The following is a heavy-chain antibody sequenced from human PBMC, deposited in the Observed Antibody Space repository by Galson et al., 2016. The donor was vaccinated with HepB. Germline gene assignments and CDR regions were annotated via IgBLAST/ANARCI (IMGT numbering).Heavy chain of an antibody. CDR1: GYTFNTYN. J-gene: IGHJ4*02. V-gene: IGHV1-46*02. Sequence: SCKASGYTFNTYNMQWVRQAPAQGLEWMGIIKPSGGNTIYAQKFQNRITMTRDTSTSTVYMELISLGSEDTAVYYCARELDHSFYFDYWGQGTLLTVSS. CDR3: ARELDHSFYFDY. CDR2: IKPSGGNT. D-gene: IGHD1-14*01.